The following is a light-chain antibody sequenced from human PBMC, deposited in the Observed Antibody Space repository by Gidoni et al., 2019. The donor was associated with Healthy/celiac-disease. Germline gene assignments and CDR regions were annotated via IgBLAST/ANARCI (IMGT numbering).Light chain of an antibody. Sequence: EIVLTQSPATLSLSPGERATLSCRARQSVSSYLAWYQQKPGQAPRLLIYDASNRATGIPARCSGRGSGTDFTLTISSREPEDLEVYYCQQRSNWQGTFGKGTKVEIK. CDR3: QQRSNWQGT. V-gene: IGKV3-11*01. CDR2: DAS. J-gene: IGKJ1*01. CDR1: QSVSSY.